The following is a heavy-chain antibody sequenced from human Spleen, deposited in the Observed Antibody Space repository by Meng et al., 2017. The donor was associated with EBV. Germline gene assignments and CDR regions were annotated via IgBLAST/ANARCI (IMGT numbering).Heavy chain of an antibody. CDR1: GGGFRNAS. D-gene: IGHD4-23*01. CDR3: ARDSGGNPGYFDN. J-gene: IGHJ4*02. V-gene: IGHV3-21*06. CDR2: ISDGSSYR. Sequence: GQLGHSGGVLVKTGACLRLSCAASGGGFRNASMNWFRQAPGKGLEWVASISDGSSYRDYSDSVQGRFTISRDNSKNALYLQMNSLRVEDTGVYYCARDSGGNPGYFDNWGRGTLVTVSS.